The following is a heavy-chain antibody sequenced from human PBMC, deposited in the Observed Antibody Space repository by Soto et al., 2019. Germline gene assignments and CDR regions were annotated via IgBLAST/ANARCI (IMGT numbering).Heavy chain of an antibody. V-gene: IGHV3-11*01. J-gene: IGHJ6*02. CDR3: ARDQEGSGSHWLGYYYYGMDV. D-gene: IGHD3-10*01. Sequence: QVQLVESGGGLVKPGGSLRLSCAASGFTISDYYMSWIRQAPGKGLEWVSYISSVGTTTYYADSVKGRFSISMDNAKNSLYLQMISLRAEDTAVYYCARDQEGSGSHWLGYYYYGMDVWGQGTTVTVSS. CDR2: ISSVGTTT. CDR1: GFTISDYY.